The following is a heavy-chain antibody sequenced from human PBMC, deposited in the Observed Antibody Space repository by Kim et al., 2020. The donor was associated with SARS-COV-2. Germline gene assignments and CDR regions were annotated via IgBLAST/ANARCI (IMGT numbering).Heavy chain of an antibody. J-gene: IGHJ6*02. D-gene: IGHD3-10*01. CDR1: GFTFSSYG. CDR2: IWYDGSNK. Sequence: GGSLRLSCAASGFTFSSYGMHWVRQAPGKGLEWVAVIWYDGSNKYYADSVKGRFTISRDNSKNTLYLQMNSLRAEDTAVYYCAKSMGPAGGMDVWGQGTTVTVSS. V-gene: IGHV3-33*06. CDR3: AKSMGPAGGMDV.